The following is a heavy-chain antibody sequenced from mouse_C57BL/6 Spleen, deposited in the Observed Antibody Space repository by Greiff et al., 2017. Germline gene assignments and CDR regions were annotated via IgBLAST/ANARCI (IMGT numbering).Heavy chain of an antibody. J-gene: IGHJ2*01. Sequence: QVQLQQSGAELMKPGASVKLSCKATGYTFTGYWIEWVKQRPGHGLEWIGEILPGSGSTNYNGKFKGKATFTADTSSNTAYMQLSSLTTEDSAIYYCARRPYDGYYDYFDYWGQGTTLTVSS. CDR1: GYTFTGYW. V-gene: IGHV1-9*01. D-gene: IGHD2-3*01. CDR2: ILPGSGST. CDR3: ARRPYDGYYDYFDY.